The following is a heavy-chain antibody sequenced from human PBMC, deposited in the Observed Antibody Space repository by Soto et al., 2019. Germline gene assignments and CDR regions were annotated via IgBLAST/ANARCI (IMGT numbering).Heavy chain of an antibody. CDR1: GFPLSTYG. J-gene: IGHJ6*02. CDR2: ITGTGGNT. CDR3: ARIRGYWYGLDV. V-gene: IGHV3-23*01. Sequence: LRLSCAASGFPLSTYGMTWVRQAPGKGLEWVSAITGTGGNTYYVDSVKGRFTSSRDNSKNMLYLQVSSLRVEDTAVYYCARIRGYWYGLDVWGQGTTVTVSS.